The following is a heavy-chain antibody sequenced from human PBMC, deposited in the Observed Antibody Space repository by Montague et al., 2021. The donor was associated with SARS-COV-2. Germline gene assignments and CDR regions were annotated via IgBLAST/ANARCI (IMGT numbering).Heavy chain of an antibody. J-gene: IGHJ5*02. V-gene: IGHV4-4*01. CDR2: IFHSGST. CDR1: GGSISSDNW. D-gene: IGHD3-10*01. Sequence: ETLSLTCAVSGGSISSDNWWSWVRQSPGKGLEWIGEIFHSGSTNYNPSLKSRVTMSVDKSKNDLSLKLSPVTAADTAMYCCARRITMVRGVTKRNNWFDPWGRGILVTVSS. CDR3: ARRITMVRGVTKRNNWFDP.